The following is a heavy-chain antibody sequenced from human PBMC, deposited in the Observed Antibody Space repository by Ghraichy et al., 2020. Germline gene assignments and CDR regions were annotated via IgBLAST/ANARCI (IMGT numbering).Heavy chain of an antibody. J-gene: IGHJ4*02. CDR1: GFTFSSYA. CDR3: ARAGGAARSVSVNYFDY. D-gene: IGHD6-6*01. V-gene: IGHV3-30-3*01. Sequence: GESLNISCAASGFTFSSYAMHWVRQAPGKGLEWVAVISYDGSNKYYADSVKGRFTISRDNSKNTLYLQMNSLRAEDTAVYYCARAGGAARSVSVNYFDYWGQGTLVTVSS. CDR2: ISYDGSNK.